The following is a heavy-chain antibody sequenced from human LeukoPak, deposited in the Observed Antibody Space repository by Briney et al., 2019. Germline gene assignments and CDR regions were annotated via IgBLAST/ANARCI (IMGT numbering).Heavy chain of an antibody. V-gene: IGHV3-74*03. CDR3: ARTPGSWYIGQVYYYYYMDV. Sequence: SGGSLRLSCAASGFTFSSTWLHWVRQPPGQGLVWVARITSDGSSTAYAESVKGRFTISRDNAKNTLYLHVNSLRPEDTAVYYCARTPGSWYIGQVYYYYYMDVWGKGTTVTISS. J-gene: IGHJ6*03. CDR2: ITSDGSST. CDR1: GFTFSSTW. D-gene: IGHD6-13*01.